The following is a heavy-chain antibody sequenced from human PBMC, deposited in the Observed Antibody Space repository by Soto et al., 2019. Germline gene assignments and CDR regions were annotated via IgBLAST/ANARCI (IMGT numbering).Heavy chain of an antibody. CDR2: IYYSGST. V-gene: IGHV4-59*01. CDR1: GGSISSYY. D-gene: IGHD4-17*01. J-gene: IGHJ5*02. CDR3: ARGPLLPTVGYNWFDP. Sequence: SETLSLPCPVSGGSISSYYWSWIRQPPGKGLEWIGYIYYSGSTNYNPSLKSRVTISVDTSKNQFSLKLSSVTAADTAVYYCARGPLLPTVGYNWFDPWGQGTLVTVSS.